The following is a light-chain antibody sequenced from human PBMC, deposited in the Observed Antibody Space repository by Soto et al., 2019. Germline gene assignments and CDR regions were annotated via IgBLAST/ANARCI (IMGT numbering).Light chain of an antibody. J-gene: IGKJ4*01. Sequence: DIVMTQSPPSLAVSLGERATINCKSSQSLLYRSNNKNYLAWYQHKPGQPPKLLIYWASTRVSGVPDRFSGSGSGTDFTLTISSLQAEDVAIYYCQQYYTTPLTFGGGAKVEIK. V-gene: IGKV4-1*01. CDR1: QSLLYRSNNKNY. CDR3: QQYYTTPLT. CDR2: WAS.